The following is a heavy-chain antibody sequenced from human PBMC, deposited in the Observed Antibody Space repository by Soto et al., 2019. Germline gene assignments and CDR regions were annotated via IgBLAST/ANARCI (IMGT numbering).Heavy chain of an antibody. Sequence: ASVKLSCKVSGYTLTELSMHWVRQAPGKGLEWMGGFDPEDGETIYAQKFQGRVTMTEDTSTDTAYMELSSLRSEDTAVYYCATGVMITFGGVIVPVGWFDPWGQGTLVTVSS. CDR1: GYTLTELS. D-gene: IGHD3-16*02. V-gene: IGHV1-24*01. CDR2: FDPEDGET. CDR3: ATGVMITFGGVIVPVGWFDP. J-gene: IGHJ5*02.